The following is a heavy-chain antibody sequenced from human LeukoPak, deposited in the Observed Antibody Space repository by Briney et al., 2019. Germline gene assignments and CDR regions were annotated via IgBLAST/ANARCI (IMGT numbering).Heavy chain of an antibody. CDR3: ARVGYSYGFDC. CDR1: GGSISSYY. V-gene: IGHV4-59*08. J-gene: IGHJ4*02. D-gene: IGHD5-18*01. Sequence: SETLSLTCTVSGGSISSYYWSWIRQPPGKELEWIGYVYYSGNTNYNPSLKSRITISIDTSKNQFSLKLPSVTAADTAVYYCARVGYSYGFDCWGQGTLVTVSS. CDR2: VYYSGNT.